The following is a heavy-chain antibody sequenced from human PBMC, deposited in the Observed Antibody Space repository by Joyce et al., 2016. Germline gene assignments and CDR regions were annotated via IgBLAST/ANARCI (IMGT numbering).Heavy chain of an antibody. D-gene: IGHD3-3*01. CDR3: ATSDFWSGYSIDYYYSGLDV. CDR2: IKSKSEGGTT. Sequence: EVQLVESGGGLVRPGGSLSLSCAASGFTFNNAWMYWDRQAPGKGLEWLGRIKSKSEGGTTDYAEPVKGRFIILRDDSKNTLYLQMNSLKTEDTAVYFCATSDFWSGYSIDYYYSGLDVWGQGTTVSVFS. J-gene: IGHJ6*02. V-gene: IGHV3-15*01. CDR1: GFTFNNAW.